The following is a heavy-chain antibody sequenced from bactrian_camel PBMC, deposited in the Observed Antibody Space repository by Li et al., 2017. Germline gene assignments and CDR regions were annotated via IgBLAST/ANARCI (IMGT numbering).Heavy chain of an antibody. Sequence: HVQLVESGGGLVQPGGSLRLSCGASGFTISTYLVRWVRQAPGKGLEWVSSIIPGERDPRYADSVKGRFTISLDNVKSTLYLQMNNLKSEDTAVYYCSADPGYTWPPVNRGQGTQVTVS. CDR1: GFTISTYL. J-gene: IGHJ4*01. CDR2: IIPGERDP. V-gene: IGHV3S6*01. D-gene: IGHD5*01.